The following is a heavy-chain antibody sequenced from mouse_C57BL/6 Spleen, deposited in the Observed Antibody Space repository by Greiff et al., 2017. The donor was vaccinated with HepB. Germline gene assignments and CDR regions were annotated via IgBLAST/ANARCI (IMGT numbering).Heavy chain of an antibody. D-gene: IGHD2-1*01. V-gene: IGHV1-15*01. J-gene: IGHJ2*01. Sequence: VQLVESGAELVRPGASVTLSCKASGYTFTDYEMHWVKQTPVHGLEWIGAIDPETGGTAYNQKFKGKAILTADKSSSPAYMELRSLTSEDSAVYYCTGGIYYGIYFDYWGQGTTLTVSS. CDR3: TGGIYYGIYFDY. CDR1: GYTFTDYE. CDR2: IDPETGGT.